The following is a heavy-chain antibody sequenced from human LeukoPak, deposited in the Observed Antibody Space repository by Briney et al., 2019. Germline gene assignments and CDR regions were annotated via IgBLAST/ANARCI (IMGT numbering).Heavy chain of an antibody. CDR2: IYSGGST. D-gene: IGHD3-22*01. Sequence: GGSLRLSCAASGMRFDDYVMHWVRQAPGKGLEWVSVIYSGGSTYYADSVKGRFTISRDNSKNTLYLQMNSLRAEDTAVYYCATEGQYYDSSGYPTWTFDSWGQGTLVTVSS. V-gene: IGHV3-66*02. CDR1: GMRFDDYV. CDR3: ATEGQYYDSSGYPTWTFDS. J-gene: IGHJ4*02.